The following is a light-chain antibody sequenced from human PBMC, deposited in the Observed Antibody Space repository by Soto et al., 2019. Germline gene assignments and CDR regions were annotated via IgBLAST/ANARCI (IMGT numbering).Light chain of an antibody. CDR3: QQRSNWPST. CDR2: DAS. V-gene: IGKV3-11*01. CDR1: QSVSSY. J-gene: IGKJ4*01. Sequence: EIVLTQSPATLSLSPGERAALSCRASQSVSSYFAWYQQKPGQAPRLLIYDASKRATGIPARFSGSGSGTDFTLTISSLEPEDVAVYYCQQRSNWPSTFGGGTKVEIK.